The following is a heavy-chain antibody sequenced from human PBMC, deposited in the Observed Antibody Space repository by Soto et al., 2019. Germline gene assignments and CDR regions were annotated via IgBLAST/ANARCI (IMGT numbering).Heavy chain of an antibody. CDR2: INSDGSRT. CDR3: ARDSSYGLDV. V-gene: IGHV3-74*01. J-gene: IGHJ6*02. CDR1: GFTFRNYW. Sequence: EVQLVESGGGLLQPGGSLRLSCAASGFTFRNYWMHWGRQAPGMGLVWVSHINSDGSRTSYADSVKGRFTISRDNAKNTLYLQKNSLRAEDTAVYFCARDSSYGLDVWGQGTTVSVSS.